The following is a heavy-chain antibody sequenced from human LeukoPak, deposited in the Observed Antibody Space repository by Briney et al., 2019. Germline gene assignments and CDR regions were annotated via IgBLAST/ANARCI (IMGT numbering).Heavy chain of an antibody. D-gene: IGHD6-13*01. J-gene: IGHJ4*02. CDR1: GFTFSRYA. CDR3: AKGGRERASAGTGFDS. CDR2: ISGSGDGT. V-gene: IGHV3-23*01. Sequence: PGGSLRLSCAASGFTFSRYAMSWVRQAPGKGLEWVSSISGSGDGTSTADSVKGRFTFSRDNSKNTLSLQMNSLRLDDTAIYYCAKGGRERASAGTGFDSWGQGTLVTVSS.